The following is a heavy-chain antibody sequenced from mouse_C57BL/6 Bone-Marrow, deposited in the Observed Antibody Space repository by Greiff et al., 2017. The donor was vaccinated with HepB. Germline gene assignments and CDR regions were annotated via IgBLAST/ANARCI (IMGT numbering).Heavy chain of an antibody. CDR3: ARDITTDAMDY. CDR1: GYTFTDYY. CDR2: IYPGSGNT. Sequence: QVQLQQSGAELVRPGASVKLSCKASGYTFTDYYMNWVKQRPGQGLEWIARIYPGSGNTYYNEKFKGKATLTAEKSSSTAYMQLSSLTSEDSAVYFCARDITTDAMDYWGQGTSVTVSS. J-gene: IGHJ4*01. D-gene: IGHD1-1*01. V-gene: IGHV1-76*01.